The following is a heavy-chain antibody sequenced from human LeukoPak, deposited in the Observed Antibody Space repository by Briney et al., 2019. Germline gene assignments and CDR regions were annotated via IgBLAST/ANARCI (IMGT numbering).Heavy chain of an antibody. CDR2: FDPEDGET. CDR1: GYTLTELS. Sequence: ASVKVSCTVSGYTLTELSMHWVRQPPGKGLEWMGGFDPEDGETIYAQKFQGRVTMTEDTSTDTAYMELSSLRSEDTAVYYCATALGDYFDYWGQGPLVTVSS. J-gene: IGHJ4*02. CDR3: ATALGDYFDY. D-gene: IGHD3-10*01. V-gene: IGHV1-24*01.